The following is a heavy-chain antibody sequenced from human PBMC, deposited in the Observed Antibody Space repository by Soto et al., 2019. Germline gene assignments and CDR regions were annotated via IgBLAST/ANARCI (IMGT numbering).Heavy chain of an antibody. CDR2: MIPNSGNT. Sequence: TGQGLEWMGWMIPNSGNTGYAQKFQGRLTMTRNTSISTAYMELSSLRSEDTSVYYRATGYGGSSRWLHSWGPGTLITV. J-gene: IGHJ4*02. V-gene: IGHV1-8*01. D-gene: IGHD1-26*01. CDR3: ATGYGGSSRWLHS.